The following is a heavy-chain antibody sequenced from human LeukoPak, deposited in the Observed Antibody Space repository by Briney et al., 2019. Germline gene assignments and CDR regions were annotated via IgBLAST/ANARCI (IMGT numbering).Heavy chain of an antibody. V-gene: IGHV3-11*01. J-gene: IGHJ4*02. D-gene: IGHD6-13*01. CDR2: ISSSGSTI. CDR1: GFTFSDYY. CDR3: ARDTSSWFDY. Sequence: PGGSLRLSCAASGFTFSDYYMSWIRQAPGKGLEWVSYISSSGSTIYYADSAKGRFTISRGNAKNSLYLQMDSLRAEDTAVYYCARDTSSWFDYWGQGNLVTVSS.